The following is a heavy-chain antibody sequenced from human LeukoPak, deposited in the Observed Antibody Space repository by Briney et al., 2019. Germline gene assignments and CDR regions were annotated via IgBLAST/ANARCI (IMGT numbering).Heavy chain of an antibody. V-gene: IGHV1-2*02. CDR1: GYTFTGYY. Sequence: ASVKVSCKASGYTFTGYYMHWVRQVPGQGLEWMGWINPNSGGTNYAQKFQGRVTMTRDTSISTAYMELSRLRSDDTAVYYCARDRDSSGWYLFRYYFDYWGQGTLVTVSS. CDR2: INPNSGGT. J-gene: IGHJ4*02. CDR3: ARDRDSSGWYLFRYYFDY. D-gene: IGHD6-19*01.